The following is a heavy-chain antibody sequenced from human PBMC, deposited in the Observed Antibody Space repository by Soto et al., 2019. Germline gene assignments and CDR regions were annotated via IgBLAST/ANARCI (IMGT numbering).Heavy chain of an antibody. CDR1: GDTFSGYP. Sequence: QVQLVQSGAELKKPGSSVKVSCKASGDTFSGYPIHWVRQAPGEGLEWMGRIIHVFGTTNDAQRFEDRVTFTADESTNTAYMELRGLLSEDTAVYYCARDGGFGELKYWGPGTLVTVSS. CDR3: ARDGGFGELKY. CDR2: IIHVFGTT. V-gene: IGHV1-69*18. D-gene: IGHD3-10*01. J-gene: IGHJ4*02.